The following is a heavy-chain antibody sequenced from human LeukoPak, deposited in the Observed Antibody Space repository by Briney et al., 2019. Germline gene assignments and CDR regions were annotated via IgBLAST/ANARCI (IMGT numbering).Heavy chain of an antibody. Sequence: GGSLRLSCAPSGFTINKYRMQWVRQAPGKGLVWVSRINSDGRRPDYADSVKGRFTISRDNAKNTLYLQMNGLRPGDTAVYYCAREVEVVPAPMGIYLYYYMDVWGRGTTVTVSS. CDR2: INSDGRRP. CDR1: GFTINKYR. V-gene: IGHV3-74*01. CDR3: AREVEVVPAPMGIYLYYYMDV. J-gene: IGHJ6*03. D-gene: IGHD2-2*01.